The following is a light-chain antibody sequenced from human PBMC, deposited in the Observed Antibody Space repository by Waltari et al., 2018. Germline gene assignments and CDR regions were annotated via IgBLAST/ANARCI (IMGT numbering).Light chain of an antibody. CDR1: QSVLYSSNNKNY. Sequence: DIVMTQSPDSLAVSLGERATINCESSQSVLYSSNNKNYLAWYQLRPGQPPKLLIYWASTRESGVPGRFSGSGSGTDFTLTISGLQAEDVAVYYCQQYYSTPNTFGQGTKLEIK. V-gene: IGKV4-1*01. CDR2: WAS. J-gene: IGKJ2*01. CDR3: QQYYSTPNT.